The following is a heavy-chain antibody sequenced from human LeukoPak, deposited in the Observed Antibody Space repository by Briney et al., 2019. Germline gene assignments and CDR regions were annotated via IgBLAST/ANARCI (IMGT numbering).Heavy chain of an antibody. Sequence: GGSLRLSCAASGFKFSSNWMSWVRQAPGKGLESEANIKQDGSEKYYVDSVKGRFTISRDNAKNSLYLQMNSLRAEDTAVYYCAREGPSVTPYYWGQGTLVTVSS. D-gene: IGHD4-17*01. CDR1: GFKFSSNW. CDR2: IKQDGSEK. V-gene: IGHV3-7*01. J-gene: IGHJ4*02. CDR3: AREGPSVTPYY.